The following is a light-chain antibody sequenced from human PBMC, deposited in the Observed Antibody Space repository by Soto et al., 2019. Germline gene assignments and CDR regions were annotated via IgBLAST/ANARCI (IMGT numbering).Light chain of an antibody. V-gene: IGLV2-14*01. Sequence: QSVLTQPASVSGSPGQSITISCTGTSSDVGGYNYVSWYQQHPGKAPRLMIYDVSNRPSGVSNRFSGSKSGNTASLTISGFKAEDEADYYCSSYTSSSTYVFGTGTQVTVL. CDR3: SSYTSSSTYV. J-gene: IGLJ1*01. CDR1: SSDVGGYNY. CDR2: DVS.